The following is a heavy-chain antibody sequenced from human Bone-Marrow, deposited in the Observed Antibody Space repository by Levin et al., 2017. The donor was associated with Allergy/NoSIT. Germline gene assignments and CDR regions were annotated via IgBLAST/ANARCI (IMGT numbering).Heavy chain of an antibody. D-gene: IGHD3-10*01. CDR1: GGSISSSSYY. J-gene: IGHJ4*02. CDR3: ARRPGWEYYGSGSYVSLWPHFDY. V-gene: IGHV4-39*01. Sequence: NPGGSLRLSCTVSGGSISSSSYYWGWIRQPPGKGLEWIGSIYYSGSTYYNPSLKSRVTISVDTSKNQFSLKLSSVTAADTAVYYCARRPGWEYYGSGSYVSLWPHFDYWGQGTLVTVSS. CDR2: IYYSGST.